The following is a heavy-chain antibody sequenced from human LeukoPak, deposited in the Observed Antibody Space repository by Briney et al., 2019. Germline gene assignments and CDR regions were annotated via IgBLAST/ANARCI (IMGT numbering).Heavy chain of an antibody. J-gene: IGHJ5*02. CDR2: INPNSGGT. Sequence: ASVKVSCKASGYTFTGFYMHWVRRAPGQGLEWMGWINPNSGGTNYAQKFQGRVTMTRDTSISTAYMELSRLRSDDTAVYYCARQLTPYYDILTGPINWFDPWGQGTLVTVSS. CDR1: GYTFTGFY. V-gene: IGHV1-2*02. CDR3: ARQLTPYYDILTGPINWFDP. D-gene: IGHD3-9*01.